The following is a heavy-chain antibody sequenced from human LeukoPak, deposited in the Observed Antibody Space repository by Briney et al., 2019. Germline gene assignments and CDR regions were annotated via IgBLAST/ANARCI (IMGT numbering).Heavy chain of an antibody. Sequence: GGSLRLSCAASGFTFSSYAMSWVRQAPGKGLEWVSAISGSGGSTYYADSVKGRFTISRDNSKNTLYPQMNSLRAEDTAVYYCAKEQIFDYDFWSGYFLNYGMDVWGQGTTVTVSS. CDR2: ISGSGGST. CDR3: AKEQIFDYDFWSGYFLNYGMDV. CDR1: GFTFSSYA. J-gene: IGHJ6*02. D-gene: IGHD3-3*01. V-gene: IGHV3-23*01.